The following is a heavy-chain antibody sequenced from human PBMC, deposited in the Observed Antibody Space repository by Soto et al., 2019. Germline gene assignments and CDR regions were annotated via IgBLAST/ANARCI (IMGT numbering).Heavy chain of an antibody. V-gene: IGHV4-39*01. CDR2: IYYSGRT. D-gene: IGHD3-10*01. CDR1: GGSINSSGYY. CDR3: ARLGGSGSYYYIFDP. J-gene: IGHJ5*02. Sequence: PSETLSLTCTVSGGSINSSGYYFGLVRQPPGRGLEWIGRIYYSGRTHYNPSLKSRVSMSVDTSKNQFSLKLSSVTAADTAVYYCARLGGSGSYYYIFDPRGQGTLGTVSS.